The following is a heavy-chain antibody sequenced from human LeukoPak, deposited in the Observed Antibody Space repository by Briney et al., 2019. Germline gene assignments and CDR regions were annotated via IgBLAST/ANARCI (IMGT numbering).Heavy chain of an antibody. D-gene: IGHD1-1*01. J-gene: IGHJ4*02. Sequence: GGSLRLSCAASGFTFSSYSMNWVRQAPGKGLEWVSSISSSSSYIYYADSVKGRFTISRDNAKNSLYLQMNSLRAEDTAVYYCARHTTTGRAYFFDYWGQGTLVTVSS. CDR2: ISSSSSYI. CDR3: ARHTTTGRAYFFDY. V-gene: IGHV3-21*01. CDR1: GFTFSSYS.